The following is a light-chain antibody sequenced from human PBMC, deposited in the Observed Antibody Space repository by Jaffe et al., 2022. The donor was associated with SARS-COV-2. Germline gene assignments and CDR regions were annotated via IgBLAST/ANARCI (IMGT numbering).Light chain of an antibody. CDR1: DIGSRN. CDR3: QVWDTSTV. Sequence: SFELTQPLSVSVALGQTATISCGGDDIGSRNVHWYQQRPGQAPVVVIFRNSNRPSETPERFSGTNSGNTATLTISRAQAGDEADYYCQVWDTSTVFGGGTKLTVL. CDR2: RNS. J-gene: IGLJ3*02. V-gene: IGLV3-9*01.